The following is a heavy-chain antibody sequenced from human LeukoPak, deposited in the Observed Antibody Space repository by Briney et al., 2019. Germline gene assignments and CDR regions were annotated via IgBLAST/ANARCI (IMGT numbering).Heavy chain of an antibody. V-gene: IGHV3-23*01. J-gene: IGHJ2*01. CDR1: GFTLSGYA. Sequence: PGGSLRPSCAASGFTLSGYAMNWVRQAPGKGLEWVSVISGSGSSTYYADSVEGRFTISRDNSMNTLYLQMNSLRAEDTAVYYCAKDRGSSSSDWYFDLWGRGTVVTVSS. D-gene: IGHD6-6*01. CDR2: ISGSGSST. CDR3: AKDRGSSSSDWYFDL.